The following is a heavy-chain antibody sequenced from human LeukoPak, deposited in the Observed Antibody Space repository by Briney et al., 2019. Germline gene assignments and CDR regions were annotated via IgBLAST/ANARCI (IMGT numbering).Heavy chain of an antibody. J-gene: IGHJ6*03. CDR1: GGSISSYY. CDR2: IYTSGSN. CDR3: AREVADYGGYYYYHYMDV. D-gene: IGHD4-23*01. V-gene: IGHV4-4*07. Sequence: PSETLSLTCTVSGGSISSYYWSWIRQPAGKGLEWIGRIYTSGSNNYNPSLKSRVTMSVDTSKNQFSLKLSSVTAADTAMYYCAREVADYGGYYYYHYMDVWGKGTTVTISS.